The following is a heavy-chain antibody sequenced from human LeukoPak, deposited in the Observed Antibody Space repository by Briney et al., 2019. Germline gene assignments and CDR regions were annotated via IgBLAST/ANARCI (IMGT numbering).Heavy chain of an antibody. CDR2: ISSDGKNK. CDR1: GFTFSTYA. D-gene: IGHD2-8*01. J-gene: IGHJ4*02. Sequence: GGSLRLSCAASGFTFSTYAFHGVRQAPGTGLEWVAVISSDGKNKIYADSVKGRFTISRDNSRNTLFLQMNSLTTEDTAVYYCARDPMADFDYWGQGTLVTVSS. V-gene: IGHV3-30*04. CDR3: ARDPMADFDY.